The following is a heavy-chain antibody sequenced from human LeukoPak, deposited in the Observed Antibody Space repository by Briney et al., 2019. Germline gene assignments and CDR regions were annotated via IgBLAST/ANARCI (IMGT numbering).Heavy chain of an antibody. D-gene: IGHD5-18*01. J-gene: IGHJ5*02. CDR3: ARGFTAIGWFDP. Sequence: SETLSLTCTVSGGSIGAYYWTWIQQPPGKGLEWIGRIYYTGSTTYNPSLRSRVTMSVDTPKAQFSLNLSSVTAADTAIYFCARGFTAIGWFDPWSQGMQVTVSS. V-gene: IGHV4-4*07. CDR1: GGSIGAYY. CDR2: IYYTGST.